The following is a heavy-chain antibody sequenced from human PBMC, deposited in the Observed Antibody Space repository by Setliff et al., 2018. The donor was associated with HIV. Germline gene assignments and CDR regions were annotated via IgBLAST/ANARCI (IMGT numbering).Heavy chain of an antibody. D-gene: IGHD1-26*01. CDR1: GYTFTGYY. CDR2: LDPKTGVA. V-gene: IGHV1-2*06. Sequence: ASVKVSCKASGYTFTGYYLHWVRQAPGQGLQWMGRLDPKTGVAHFAQTFQGRVTMTRDTSIGIAFMELSRVKSADTAVYFCARGTVVGATIYYFDYWGQGTLVTVSS. CDR3: ARGTVVGATIYYFDY. J-gene: IGHJ4*02.